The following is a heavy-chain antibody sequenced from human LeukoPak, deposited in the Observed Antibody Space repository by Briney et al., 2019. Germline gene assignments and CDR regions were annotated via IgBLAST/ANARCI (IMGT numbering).Heavy chain of an antibody. D-gene: IGHD4-17*01. CDR3: ARDGVTTGLDY. CDR2: IYSGGST. V-gene: IGHV3-53*01. J-gene: IGHJ4*02. Sequence: PGGSLRLSCAASGFTVSSNYMSWVRQAPGKGLEWGSVIYSGGSTYYADSVKGRFTISRDNSKNTLYLQMNSLRAEDTAVYYCARDGVTTGLDYWGQGTLVTVSS. CDR1: GFTVSSNY.